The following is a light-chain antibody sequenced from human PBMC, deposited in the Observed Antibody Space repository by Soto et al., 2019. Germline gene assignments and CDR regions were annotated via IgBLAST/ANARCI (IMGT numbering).Light chain of an antibody. J-gene: IGKJ4*01. CDR1: QSVLYSSNNKNY. CDR2: WAS. Sequence: DIVMTQSPDSLAVSLGERATINCKSSQSVLYSSNNKNYLAWYQQTPGQPPKLLIYWASTRESGVPDRFSGSGSGTDFTLTISSLQAEDVAVYYCQQYYSTPFFGGGTKVEIK. V-gene: IGKV4-1*01. CDR3: QQYYSTPF.